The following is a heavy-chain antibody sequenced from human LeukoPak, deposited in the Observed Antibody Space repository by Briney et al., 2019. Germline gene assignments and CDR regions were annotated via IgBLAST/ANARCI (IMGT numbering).Heavy chain of an antibody. V-gene: IGHV4-34*01. Sequence: PSETLSLTCAVYGGSFSGYYWSWIRQPPGKGLEWIGEINHSGSTNYNPSLKSRVTISVDTSKNQFSLELSSVTAADTAVYYCARGMDYGDYANYFDYWGQGTLVTVSS. D-gene: IGHD4-17*01. CDR1: GGSFSGYY. CDR2: INHSGST. CDR3: ARGMDYGDYANYFDY. J-gene: IGHJ4*02.